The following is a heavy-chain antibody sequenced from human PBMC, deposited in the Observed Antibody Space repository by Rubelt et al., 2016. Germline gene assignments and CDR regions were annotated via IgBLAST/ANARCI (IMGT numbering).Heavy chain of an antibody. Sequence: QVQLQESGPGLVKPSETLSLTCTVSGGSISSYYWSWIRQPPGKGLEWIGYIYYSGSTNYNPSLKSRVTISVDTSKNQFSLKLSSVTAADTAVYYCARDLVDTAMVKSHYYYYGMDVWGQGTTVTVSS. J-gene: IGHJ6*02. CDR1: GGSISSYY. V-gene: IGHV4-59*12. D-gene: IGHD5-18*01. CDR2: IYYSGST. CDR3: ARDLVDTAMVKSHYYYYGMDV.